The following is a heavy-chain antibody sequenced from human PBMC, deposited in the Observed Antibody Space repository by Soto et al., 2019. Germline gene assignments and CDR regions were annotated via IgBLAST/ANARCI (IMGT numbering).Heavy chain of an antibody. D-gene: IGHD6-19*01. CDR3: VTPLAAVAPDY. CDR1: GFTFSSYA. J-gene: IGHJ4*02. CDR2: ISSSVGST. V-gene: IGHV3-64D*06. Sequence: PGGSLRLSCSASGFTFSSYAMHWVRQAPGKGLEYVSAISSSVGSTYYADSVKGRFTISRDNSKNTLYLQMSSLRAEDTAVYYCVTPLAAVAPDYWGRGTLVTVSS.